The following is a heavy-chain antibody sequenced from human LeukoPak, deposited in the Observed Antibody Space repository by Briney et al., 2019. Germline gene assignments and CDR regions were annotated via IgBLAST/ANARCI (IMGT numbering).Heavy chain of an antibody. CDR3: ARGSNYLDY. Sequence: SETLSLTCTVSGCSISSYYLSWIRQPPGKGLEWIGYIYYSGSTNYNPSLKSRVSISVDTSKNQFSLKLSSVTAADTAVYYCARGSNYLDYWGQGTLVTVSS. V-gene: IGHV4-59*01. CDR2: IYYSGST. J-gene: IGHJ4*02. CDR1: GCSISSYY.